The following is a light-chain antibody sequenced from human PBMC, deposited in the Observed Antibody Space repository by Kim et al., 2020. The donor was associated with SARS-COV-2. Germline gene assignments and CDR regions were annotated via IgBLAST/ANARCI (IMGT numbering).Light chain of an antibody. CDR3: QQYGSSPLT. V-gene: IGKV3-20*01. J-gene: IGKJ4*01. CDR1: EGVSSTC. Sequence: EIVLTQSPGTLSLSPGERATLSCRASEGVSSTCLAWYQQRPGQAPRLLIHGASSRATGIPDRFSGSGSGTDFTLNISRLESEDFTVYYCQQYGSSPLTCGGGTKLE. CDR2: GAS.